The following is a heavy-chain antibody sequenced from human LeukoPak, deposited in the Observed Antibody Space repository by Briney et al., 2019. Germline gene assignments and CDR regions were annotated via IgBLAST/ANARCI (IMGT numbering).Heavy chain of an antibody. CDR3: ARRKGTSCCYDYYFDY. Sequence: GGSLRLSCAASGFTFSSYAMHWVRQAPGKGLEYVSAISSNGGSTYYANSVKGRFTISRDNSKNTLYLQMGSLRAEDMAVYCCARRKGTSCCYDYYFDYWGQGTLVTVSS. V-gene: IGHV3-64*01. D-gene: IGHD2-2*01. J-gene: IGHJ4*02. CDR2: ISSNGGST. CDR1: GFTFSSYA.